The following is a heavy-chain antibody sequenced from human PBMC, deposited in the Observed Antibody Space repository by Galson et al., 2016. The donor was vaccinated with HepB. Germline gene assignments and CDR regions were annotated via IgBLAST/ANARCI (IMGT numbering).Heavy chain of an antibody. J-gene: IGHJ4*02. CDR3: ARNHCSDGSCYVEVIDY. Sequence: ETLSLTCTVSGGSISSNYWSWIRPPPGKGLEWIAYIYYTGSANYNPSLKSRVTTSVDTSKNQFSLKLTSVTAADTAVYYCARNHCSDGSCYVEVIDYWGQGTLVTVSS. V-gene: IGHV4-59*01. D-gene: IGHD2-15*01. CDR1: GGSISSNY. CDR2: IYYTGSA.